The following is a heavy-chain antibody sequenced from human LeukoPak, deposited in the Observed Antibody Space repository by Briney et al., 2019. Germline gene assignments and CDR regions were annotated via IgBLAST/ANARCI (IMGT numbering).Heavy chain of an antibody. Sequence: PGGSLRLSCTASELTLSDHYMHWVRQAPGKGLEWVAVISYDGSNKYYADSVKGRFTISRDNSKNTLYLQMNSLRAEDTAVYYCAKDIGGSGWYYYYYGMDVWSQGTTVTVSS. V-gene: IGHV3-30*18. CDR1: ELTLSDHY. J-gene: IGHJ6*02. CDR2: ISYDGSNK. D-gene: IGHD6-19*01. CDR3: AKDIGGSGWYYYYYGMDV.